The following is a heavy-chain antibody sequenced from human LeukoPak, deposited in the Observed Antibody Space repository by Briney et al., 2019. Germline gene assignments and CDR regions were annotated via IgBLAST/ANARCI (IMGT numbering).Heavy chain of an antibody. V-gene: IGHV3-30-3*01. J-gene: IGHJ4*02. D-gene: IGHD2-2*01. Sequence: GGSLRLSCAASGFSLSGYWMTWVRQAPGKGLEWVAVISYDGSNKYYADSVKGRFTISRDNSKNTLYLQMNSLRAEDTAVYYCAREGIVVVPAAPDYWGQGTLVTVSS. CDR2: ISYDGSNK. CDR1: GFSLSGYW. CDR3: AREGIVVVPAAPDY.